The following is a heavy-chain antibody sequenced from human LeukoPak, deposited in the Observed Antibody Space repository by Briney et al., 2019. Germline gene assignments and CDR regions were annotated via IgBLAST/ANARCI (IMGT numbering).Heavy chain of an antibody. CDR1: EFTFGSYS. CDR2: ITNSGNSK. CDR3: ARDHDSSPEYFQH. Sequence: PGGSLRLSCAASEFTFGSYSMNWVRQAPGKGLEWVSYITNSGNSKSYADSVKGRFTISRDNTKNSLYLQMNGLRAEDTAVYYCARDHDSSPEYFQHWGQGTLVTVSS. D-gene: IGHD3-22*01. J-gene: IGHJ1*01. V-gene: IGHV3-48*01.